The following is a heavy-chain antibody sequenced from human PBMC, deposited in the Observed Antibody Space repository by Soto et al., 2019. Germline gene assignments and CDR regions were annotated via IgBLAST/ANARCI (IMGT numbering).Heavy chain of an antibody. V-gene: IGHV4-31*03. CDR3: AAAWFGELAPGYYYGMDV. D-gene: IGHD3-10*01. CDR1: GGSISSGGYY. Sequence: SETLSLTCTVSGGSISSGGYYWSWIRQHPGKGLEWIGYIYYSGSTYYNPSLKSRVTISVDTSKNQFSLKLSSVTAADTAVYYCAAAWFGELAPGYYYGMDVWGQGTTVTVSS. J-gene: IGHJ6*02. CDR2: IYYSGST.